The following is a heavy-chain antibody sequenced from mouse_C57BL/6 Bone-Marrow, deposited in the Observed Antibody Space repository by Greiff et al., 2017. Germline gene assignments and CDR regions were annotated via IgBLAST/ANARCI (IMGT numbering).Heavy chain of an antibody. J-gene: IGHJ4*01. CDR3: AIFDYYGSSYVPYAMDY. D-gene: IGHD1-1*01. Sequence: QVQLKQPGAELVKPGASVKVSCKASGYTFTSYWMHWVKQRPGQGLEWIGRIHPSDSDTNYNQKFKGKATLTVDKSSSTAYMQLSSLTSEDSAVYYCAIFDYYGSSYVPYAMDYWGQGTSVTVSS. CDR2: IHPSDSDT. CDR1: GYTFTSYW. V-gene: IGHV1-74*01.